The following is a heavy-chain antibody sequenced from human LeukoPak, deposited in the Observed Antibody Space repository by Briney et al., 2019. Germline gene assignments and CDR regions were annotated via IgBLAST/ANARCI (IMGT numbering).Heavy chain of an antibody. CDR2: IRSKAYGGTT. CDR1: GFTFGDYA. J-gene: IGHJ3*02. V-gene: IGHV3-49*04. D-gene: IGHD3-10*01. CDR3: TRDQILLWFGDQKGQYAFDI. Sequence: GGSLRLSCTASGFTFGDYAMSWVRQAPGKGLEWVGFIRSKAYGGTTEYAASVKGRFTISRDDSKSIAYLQMNSLKTEDTAVYYCTRDQILLWFGDQKGQYAFDIWGQGTMVTVSS.